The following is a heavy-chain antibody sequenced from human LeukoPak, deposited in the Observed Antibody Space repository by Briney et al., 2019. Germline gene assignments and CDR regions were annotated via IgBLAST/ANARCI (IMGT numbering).Heavy chain of an antibody. D-gene: IGHD2-15*01. CDR3: ARDFFHGHCSGLTCFLLDS. CDR1: GYTLTSYG. Sequence: ASVKVSCKASGYTLTSYGISWVRQAPGQGLEWMGWISANNGNTNYAQKFQGRLTMTTDTSTNTAYMELRSLRPDDTAVYYCARDFFHGHCSGLTCFLLDSWGQGSLVTVSS. CDR2: ISANNGNT. J-gene: IGHJ4*02. V-gene: IGHV1-18*01.